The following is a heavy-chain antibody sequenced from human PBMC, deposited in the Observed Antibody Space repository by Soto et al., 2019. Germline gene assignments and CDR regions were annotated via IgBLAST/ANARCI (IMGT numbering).Heavy chain of an antibody. Sequence: EVQLVESGGGLVQPGGSLKLSCAASGFTFSGSAMHWVRQASGKGLEWVGRIRSKGNSYATAYAASVKGRFTISRDDSKNTAYLQMNSLKTEDTAVYYCTRHEWVGGDWVDNWGQGTLVTVSS. CDR2: IRSKGNSYAT. D-gene: IGHD3-10*01. CDR1: GFTFSGSA. J-gene: IGHJ4*02. CDR3: TRHEWVGGDWVDN. V-gene: IGHV3-73*02.